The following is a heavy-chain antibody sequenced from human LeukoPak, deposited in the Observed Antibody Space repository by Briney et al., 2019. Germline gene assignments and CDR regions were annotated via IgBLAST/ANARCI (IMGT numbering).Heavy chain of an antibody. CDR2: IYSSGST. J-gene: IGHJ4*02. D-gene: IGHD1-26*01. Sequence: SETLSLTCTVSGGSISSYYWSWIRQPAGKGLEWIGRIYSSGSTNYNPSLKSRVTISVDTSKNQFSLKLSSVTAADTAVYYCARVLRWELSPYFDYWGQGTLVTVSS. V-gene: IGHV4-4*07. CDR3: ARVLRWELSPYFDY. CDR1: GGSISSYY.